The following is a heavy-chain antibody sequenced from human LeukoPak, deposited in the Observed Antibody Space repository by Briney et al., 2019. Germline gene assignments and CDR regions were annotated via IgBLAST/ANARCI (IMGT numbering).Heavy chain of an antibody. D-gene: IGHD1-26*01. V-gene: IGHV4-59*01. CDR2: IYYSGST. J-gene: IGHJ4*02. CDR1: GRSIQLCY. CDR3: AKTLAGRHFDY. Sequence: SETLSLLCTFCGRSIQLCYQRWVPQPPGKGLEWIGYIYYSGSTNHNPSLKSRVTISLDTSKSQFSLRLSSVTAADTAVYYCAKTLAGRHFDYWGQGTLVTVS.